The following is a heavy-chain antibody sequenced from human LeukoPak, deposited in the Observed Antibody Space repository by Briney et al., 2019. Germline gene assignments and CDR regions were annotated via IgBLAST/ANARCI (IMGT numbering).Heavy chain of an antibody. CDR2: IYYSGST. Sequence: SETLSLTCTVSGGSISSYYWRWIRQPPGKGLEWIGYIYYSGSTNYNPSLKSRVTISVDTSKNQFSLKLSSVTAADTAVYYCARADSSGYPYYFDYWGQGTLVTVSS. CDR1: GGSISSYY. CDR3: ARADSSGYPYYFDY. D-gene: IGHD3-22*01. J-gene: IGHJ4*02. V-gene: IGHV4-59*01.